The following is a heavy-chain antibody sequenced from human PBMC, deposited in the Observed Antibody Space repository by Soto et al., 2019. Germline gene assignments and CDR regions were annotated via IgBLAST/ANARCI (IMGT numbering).Heavy chain of an antibody. CDR2: IYYSGTT. D-gene: IGHD1-26*01. V-gene: IGHV4-30-4*01. J-gene: IGHJ5*02. Sequence: PSETLSLTCTVFRGSINSGDYYWSWIRQPPGKGLEWIGYIYYSGTTYYNPSLRSRSTISVDTPKNHFFLKLTSVTAADTAVYFCGRAGRRDGNSSPGRFDTWGQGILVTVSS. CDR1: RGSINSGDYY. CDR3: GRAGRRDGNSSPGRFDT.